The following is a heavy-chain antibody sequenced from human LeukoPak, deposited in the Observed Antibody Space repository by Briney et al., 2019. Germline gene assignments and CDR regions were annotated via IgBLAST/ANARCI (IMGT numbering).Heavy chain of an antibody. CDR2: INNYNGDT. CDR3: ARYYFDYVWGSYRYHYFDY. Sequence: ASVKVSCKASGYRFTTYGISWVRQAPGQGLEWMGWINNYNGDTNYAQKFQGRVTMTTDTSTSTAYMELRSLRSDDTAVYYCARYYFDYVWGSYRYHYFDYWGQGTRVTVSS. J-gene: IGHJ4*02. D-gene: IGHD3-16*02. V-gene: IGHV1-18*01. CDR1: GYRFTTYG.